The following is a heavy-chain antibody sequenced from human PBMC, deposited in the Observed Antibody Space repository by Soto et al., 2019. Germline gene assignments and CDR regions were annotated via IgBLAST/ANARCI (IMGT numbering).Heavy chain of an antibody. CDR1: GYTVTSYG. Sequence: ASVKVSCKSSGYTVTSYGISWVRQAPGQGLEWMGWISADNGNTNHAQKLQGRVTMTTDTSTSTAYMELRSLRSDDTAVYYWARDQNGGFEYPGQGTLVTGSS. CDR2: ISADNGNT. CDR3: ARDQNGGFEY. V-gene: IGHV1-18*01. J-gene: IGHJ4*02.